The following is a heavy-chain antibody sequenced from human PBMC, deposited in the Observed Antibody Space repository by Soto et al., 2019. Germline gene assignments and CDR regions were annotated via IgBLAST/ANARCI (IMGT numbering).Heavy chain of an antibody. CDR1: GYSFTIYW. CDR3: ARQWYGAVGYFDY. Sequence: GESLKISCDGSGYSFTIYWIGWVLQMPGKGLDWMGIIYPGDSDTRYSPSFQGQVTISADKSISTAYLQWSSLKASDTAMYYCARQWYGAVGYFDYWGQGTLVTVSS. V-gene: IGHV5-51*01. D-gene: IGHD6-19*01. CDR2: IYPGDSDT. J-gene: IGHJ4*02.